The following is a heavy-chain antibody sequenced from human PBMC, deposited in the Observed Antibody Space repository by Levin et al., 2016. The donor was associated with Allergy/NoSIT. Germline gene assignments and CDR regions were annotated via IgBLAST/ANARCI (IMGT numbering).Heavy chain of an antibody. D-gene: IGHD6-13*01. V-gene: IGHV7-4-1*02. CDR2: INTNTGNP. J-gene: IGHJ6*02. Sequence: WVRQAPGQGLEWMGWINTNTGNPTYAQGFTGRFVFSLDTSVSTAYLQISSLKAEDTAVYYCAPSSSWSYYYYYGMDVWGQGTTVTVSS. CDR3: APSSSWSYYYYYGMDV.